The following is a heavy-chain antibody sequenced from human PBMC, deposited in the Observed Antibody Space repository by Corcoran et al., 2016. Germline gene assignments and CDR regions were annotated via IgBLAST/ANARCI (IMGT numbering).Heavy chain of an antibody. D-gene: IGHD3-3*01. CDR1: GYTFTSYD. V-gene: IGHV1-8*01. J-gene: IGHJ6*02. Sequence: QVQLVQSGAEVKKPGASVKVSCKASGYTFTSYDINWVRQATGQGLEWMGWMNPNSGNTGYAQKFQGRVTMTRNTSISTAYMELSSLRSEDTAVYYCARTLDDFWSGYSYYYYGMDVWGQGTTVTVSS. CDR2: MNPNSGNT. CDR3: ARTLDDFWSGYSYYYYGMDV.